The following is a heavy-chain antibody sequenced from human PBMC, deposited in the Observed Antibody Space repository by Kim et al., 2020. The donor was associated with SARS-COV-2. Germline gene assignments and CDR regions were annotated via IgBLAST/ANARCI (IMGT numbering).Heavy chain of an antibody. CDR2: ISYDGSNK. J-gene: IGHJ4*02. V-gene: IGHV3-30-3*01. CDR3: AREGGSSGYYWSAIIGVFDY. D-gene: IGHD3-22*01. Sequence: GGSLRLSCAASGFTFSSYAMHWVRQAPGKGLEWVAVISYDGSNKYYADSVKGRFTISRDNSKNTLYLQMNSLRAEDTAVYYCAREGGSSGYYWSAIIGVFDYWGQGTLVTVSS. CDR1: GFTFSSYA.